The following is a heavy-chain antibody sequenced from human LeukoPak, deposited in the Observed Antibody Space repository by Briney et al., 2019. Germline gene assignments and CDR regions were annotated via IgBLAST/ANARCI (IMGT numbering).Heavy chain of an antibody. Sequence: SQTLSLTCTVSGGSISNTDYYWSWFRQPPGKGLEYIGYIYNTGSTYYNPSLKSRVTILVDTSKNQFSLKLSSVTAADTAVYYCARAGYRYFQYWGQGTLVTVSS. CDR2: IYNTGST. CDR1: GGSISNTDYY. D-gene: IGHD3-16*02. V-gene: IGHV4-30-4*01. CDR3: ARAGYRYFQY. J-gene: IGHJ1*01.